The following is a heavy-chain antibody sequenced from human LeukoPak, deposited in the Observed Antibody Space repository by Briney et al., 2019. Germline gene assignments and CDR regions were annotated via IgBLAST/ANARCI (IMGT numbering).Heavy chain of an antibody. D-gene: IGHD1-26*01. CDR1: GYTFTSSY. J-gene: IGHJ4*02. V-gene: IGHV1-18*01. CDR2: ISAYNGKT. CDR3: ARGGTYYPCIDY. Sequence: ASVKVSCKASGYTFTSSYINWVRQAPGQGVERMGWISAYNGKTNYAQKFQGRVNMTTDSSTNTAYMDLTSLRSDDTAVYYCARGGTYYPCIDYWGQGTLVTVSS.